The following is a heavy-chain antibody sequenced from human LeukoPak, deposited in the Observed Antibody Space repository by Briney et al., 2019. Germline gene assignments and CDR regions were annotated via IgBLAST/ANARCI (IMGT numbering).Heavy chain of an antibody. CDR3: AKDSGYTSSWYFGDY. V-gene: IGHV3-74*01. CDR1: GFTFSSYW. J-gene: IGHJ4*02. CDR2: INSDGSST. Sequence: GGSLRLSCAASGFTFSSYWMHWVRQAPGKGLVWVSRINSDGSSTSYADSVKGRFTISRDNAKNTLYLQMNSLRAEDTAFYYCAKDSGYTSSWYFGDYWGQGTLVTVSS. D-gene: IGHD6-13*01.